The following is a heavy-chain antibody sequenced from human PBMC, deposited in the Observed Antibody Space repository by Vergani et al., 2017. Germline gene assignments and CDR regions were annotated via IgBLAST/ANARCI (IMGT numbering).Heavy chain of an antibody. J-gene: IGHJ4*01. D-gene: IGHD3-9*01. CDR3: ARGDYGILTGYRY. V-gene: IGHV1-46*03. CDR1: GYTFSNYY. Sequence: QVQVVQSGAEVKKSGASVKVSCKTSGYTFSNYYMHWVRQAPGQVLEWMGIINPSGGHTNYAQKFQGRVTMTRVTSTSTVYMDLSSLRSEGTAIYYCARGDYGILTGYRYWVHGTLVTVSA. CDR2: INPSGGHT.